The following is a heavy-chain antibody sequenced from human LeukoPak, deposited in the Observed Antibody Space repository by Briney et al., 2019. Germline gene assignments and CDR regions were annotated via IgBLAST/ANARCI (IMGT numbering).Heavy chain of an antibody. Sequence: PGGSLRLSCAASGFTFSSYAMHWVRQAPGKGLEWVAVISYDGSNKYYADSVKGRFTISRDNSKNTLYLQMNSLRAEDTAVYYCARDDRPSRDYYGSGSYPFDYWGQGTLVTVSS. CDR3: ARDDRPSRDYYGSGSYPFDY. CDR2: ISYDGSNK. D-gene: IGHD3-10*01. V-gene: IGHV3-30-3*01. J-gene: IGHJ4*02. CDR1: GFTFSSYA.